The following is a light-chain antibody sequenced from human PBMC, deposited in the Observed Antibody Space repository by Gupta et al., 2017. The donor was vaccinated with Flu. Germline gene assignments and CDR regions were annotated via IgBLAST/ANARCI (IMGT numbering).Light chain of an antibody. J-gene: IGKJ4*01. V-gene: IGKV1-39*01. Sequence: DIQMTQSPSSLSASVGDRVTITCRATPSIRTYLHWYQQKPGKAPKLLVYGASTWQSGVPSRFSGSGSGTDFTLTISSRQPEDFATYYCQQSDSYPLLTFGGGTKVDIK. CDR1: PSIRTY. CDR2: GAS. CDR3: QQSDSYPLLT.